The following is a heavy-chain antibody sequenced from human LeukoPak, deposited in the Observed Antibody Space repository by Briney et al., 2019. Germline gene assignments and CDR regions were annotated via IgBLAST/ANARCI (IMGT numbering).Heavy chain of an antibody. Sequence: PGGSLRLSCAASGFTFSSYAMSWVRQAPGKGLEWVSAISGSGGSTYYADSVKGRFTISRDNSKNTLYLQMNSLRAEDTAVYYCAKGVGVATEYHAVFDYWGQGTLVTVSS. CDR2: ISGSGGST. D-gene: IGHD5-12*01. V-gene: IGHV3-23*01. CDR3: AKGVGVATEYHAVFDY. CDR1: GFTFSSYA. J-gene: IGHJ4*02.